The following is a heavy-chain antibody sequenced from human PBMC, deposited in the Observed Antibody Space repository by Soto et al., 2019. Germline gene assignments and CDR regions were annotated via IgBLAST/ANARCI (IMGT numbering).Heavy chain of an antibody. Sequence: SETLSLTCTVSGGSISSSSYYWGWIRQPPGKGLEWIGSIYYSGSTYYNPSLKSRVTISVDTSKNQFSLKLSSVAAADTAVYYCARGLYYYDSSGYTWFDPWGQGTLVTVSS. J-gene: IGHJ5*02. V-gene: IGHV4-39*01. CDR1: GGSISSSSYY. CDR2: IYYSGST. D-gene: IGHD3-22*01. CDR3: ARGLYYYDSSGYTWFDP.